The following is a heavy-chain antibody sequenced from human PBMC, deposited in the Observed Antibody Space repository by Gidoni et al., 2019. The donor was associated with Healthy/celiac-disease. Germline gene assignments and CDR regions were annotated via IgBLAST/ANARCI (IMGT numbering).Heavy chain of an antibody. CDR1: GFTVRSNY. CDR3: ARVRSSSSKWFDP. J-gene: IGHJ5*02. D-gene: IGHD6-6*01. Sequence: EVQLVESGGGLVQPGGSLRLSCAASGFTVRSNYMSWVRQAPVKGLEWVSVIYSGGSTYYADSVKGRFTISRDNSKNTLYLQMNSLRAEDTAVYYCARVRSSSSKWFDPWGQGTLVTVSS. V-gene: IGHV3-66*02. CDR2: IYSGGST.